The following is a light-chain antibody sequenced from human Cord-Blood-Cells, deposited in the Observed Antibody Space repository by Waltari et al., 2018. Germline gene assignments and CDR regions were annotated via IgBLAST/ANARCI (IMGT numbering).Light chain of an antibody. CDR3: SSYTSSSTYV. Sequence: QSALTQPASVSGSPGQSITISCTGTSSDVGGYNYVSWYQQHPGKAPKLMIYAVSNWHGGVANRCTGCKSGNTGSRTISGRQAEDEADYYCSSYTSSSTYVFGTGTKVTVL. CDR2: AVS. V-gene: IGLV2-14*01. J-gene: IGLJ1*01. CDR1: SSDVGGYNY.